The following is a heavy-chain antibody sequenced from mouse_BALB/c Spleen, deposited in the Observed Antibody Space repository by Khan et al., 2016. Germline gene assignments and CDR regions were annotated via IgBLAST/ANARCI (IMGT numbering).Heavy chain of an antibody. Sequence: VQLKESGPNLVKPSQTLSLTCSATGDSITSGYWNWIRKFPGNKLEYIGYISYSGSTSYYPSLNSRNSITRDTSKNQYSLQLKSVTTEDTATYYCYHGRSYWYFDGWVAGTTVTVSS. J-gene: IGHJ1*01. CDR2: ISYSGST. CDR3: YHGRSYWYFDG. V-gene: IGHV3-8*02. D-gene: IGHD1-1*02. CDR1: GDSITSGY.